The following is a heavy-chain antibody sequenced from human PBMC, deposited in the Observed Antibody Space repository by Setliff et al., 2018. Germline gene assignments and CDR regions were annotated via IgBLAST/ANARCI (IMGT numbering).Heavy chain of an antibody. CDR1: GGSISSYY. J-gene: IGHJ6*03. CDR2: IYIGGSS. CDR3: AREQWLDRPGYYYIDV. V-gene: IGHV4-4*07. Sequence: SETLSLTCTVSGGSISSYYWSWIRQPAGKGMEWSGHIYIGGSSNYNHTLKSRVTMSIDKSKNQFSLKLNAVTAADMAVYYCAREQWLDRPGYYYIDVWGKGTTVTVSS. D-gene: IGHD6-19*01.